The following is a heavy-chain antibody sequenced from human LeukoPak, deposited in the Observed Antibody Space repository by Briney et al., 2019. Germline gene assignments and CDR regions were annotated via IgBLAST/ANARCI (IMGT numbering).Heavy chain of an antibody. V-gene: IGHV4-39*01. J-gene: IGHJ5*02. CDR2: IYYSGST. CDR1: GGSISSSSYY. D-gene: IGHD2-15*01. CDR3: ARSAVVVAATHWFDP. Sequence: SETLSLTCTVSGGSISSSSYYWGWIRQPPGKGLEWIGSIYYSGSTYYNPSLKSRVTISVDTYKNQFTLKLSSVTAAETAVYYCARSAVVVAATHWFDPWGQGTLVTVSS.